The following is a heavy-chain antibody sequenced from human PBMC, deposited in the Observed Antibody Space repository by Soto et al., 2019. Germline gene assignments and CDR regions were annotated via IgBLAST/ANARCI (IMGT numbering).Heavy chain of an antibody. D-gene: IGHD3-10*01. CDR1: GGSISSGDYY. Sequence: QVQLQESSTGLVKPSQTLSLTCTVSGGSISSGDYYWSWIRQPPGKGLEWIGYIYYSGSTYDNPSLKSRVTISVDTSKNQFSLKLSSVTAADTAVYYCARAQGSGFLVSWGQGTLVTVSS. J-gene: IGHJ4*02. CDR2: IYYSGST. V-gene: IGHV4-30-4*01. CDR3: ARAQGSGFLVS.